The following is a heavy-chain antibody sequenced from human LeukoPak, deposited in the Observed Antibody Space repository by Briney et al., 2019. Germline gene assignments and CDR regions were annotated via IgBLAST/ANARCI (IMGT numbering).Heavy chain of an antibody. D-gene: IGHD4-23*01. J-gene: IGHJ4*02. CDR1: GFTFSSYW. V-gene: IGHV3-7*01. CDR3: ARAIGKSEGY. Sequence: PGGSLRLSCAASGFTFSSYWMTWVRQAPGKELEWVANIKQDGSEKYYVDSVKGRFTISRDNAKSTLYLQMDSLRAEDTAVYYCARAIGKSEGYWGQGTLVTVSS. CDR2: IKQDGSEK.